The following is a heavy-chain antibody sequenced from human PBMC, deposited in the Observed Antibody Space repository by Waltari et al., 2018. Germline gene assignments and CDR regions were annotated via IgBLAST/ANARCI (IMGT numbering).Heavy chain of an antibody. D-gene: IGHD3-22*01. CDR3: ATSEDDSSGYPTGGYDY. J-gene: IGHJ4*02. CDR2: FDPEDGET. V-gene: IGHV1-24*01. CDR1: GYTLTELS. Sequence: VQLVQPGAEVKKPGASAKVSCKVSGYTLTELSMHWVRQAPGKGLEWMGGFDPEDGETIYAQKFQGRVTMTEDTSTDTAYMELSSLRSEDTAVYYCATSEDDSSGYPTGGYDYWGQGTLVTVSS.